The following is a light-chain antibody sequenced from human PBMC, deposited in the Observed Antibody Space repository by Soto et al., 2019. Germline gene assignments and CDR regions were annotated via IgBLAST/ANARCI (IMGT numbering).Light chain of an antibody. J-gene: IGLJ2*01. CDR2: EGS. V-gene: IGLV2-23*01. CDR3: CSYAGSSTVV. Sequence: QSALTQPASVSGSPGQSISISSTGTSSDVGSYNLVSWYQQHPGKAPKLMIYEGSKRPSGVSNRVSGSKSGNTASLTISGLQAEDEADYYCCSYAGSSTVVFGGGTQLTVL. CDR1: SSDVGSYNL.